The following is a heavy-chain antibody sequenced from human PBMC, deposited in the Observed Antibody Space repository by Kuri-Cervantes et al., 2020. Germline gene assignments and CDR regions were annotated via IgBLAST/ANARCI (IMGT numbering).Heavy chain of an antibody. CDR3: ARDYPGDHDAFDI. D-gene: IGHD3-16*01. CDR1: GYTFTTYA. Sequence: ASVKVSCRASGYTFTTYAFSWVRQAPGQGLEWMAWISAYDGDTKYAQKFQGRVTMTTDTSTTTAYMELKSLRSDDTAVYYCARDYPGDHDAFDIWGQGTMVTVSS. V-gene: IGHV1-18*01. J-gene: IGHJ3*02. CDR2: ISAYDGDT.